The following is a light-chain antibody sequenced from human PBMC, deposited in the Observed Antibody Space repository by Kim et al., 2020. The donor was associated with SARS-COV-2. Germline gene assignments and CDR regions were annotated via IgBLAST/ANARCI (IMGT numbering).Light chain of an antibody. CDR3: ASRDSSGDRVV. Sequence: SSELTQDPAVSVALGQTVRITCQGDSLRDYYASWYQQRAGQAPLLVAYGKNNRPSGIPGRFSASNSRNTASLTITGAQAEDEADYYCASRDSSGDRVVFGGGTHLTVL. V-gene: IGLV3-19*01. CDR1: SLRDYY. CDR2: GKN. J-gene: IGLJ2*01.